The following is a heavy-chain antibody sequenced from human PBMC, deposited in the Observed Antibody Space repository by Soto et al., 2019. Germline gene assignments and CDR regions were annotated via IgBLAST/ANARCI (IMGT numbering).Heavy chain of an antibody. CDR2: INPNSGGT. CDR1: GYTLTGDY. Sequence: ASVKGSCKGSGYTLTGDYVDWVRQAPGQGLEWMGWINPNSGGTNYAQKFQGWVTMTRDTSISTAYMELSRLRSDDTAVYYCARARRSYYAFDIWGQGTMVTVSS. J-gene: IGHJ3*02. CDR3: ARARRSYYAFDI. D-gene: IGHD1-26*01. V-gene: IGHV1-2*04.